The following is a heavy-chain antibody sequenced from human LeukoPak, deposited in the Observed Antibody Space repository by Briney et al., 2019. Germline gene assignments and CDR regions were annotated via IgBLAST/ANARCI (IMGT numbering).Heavy chain of an antibody. Sequence: GESLKISCKGSGYSFTNYWIGWVRQMPGKGLEWMGIIYPGDSDTRYSPSFQGQVTISADKSTSTAYLQWSSLKAADTAVYYCARKRDDAVTYYFDYWGQGTLVTVSS. CDR1: GYSFTNYW. CDR2: IYPGDSDT. J-gene: IGHJ4*02. CDR3: ARKRDDAVTYYFDY. D-gene: IGHD4-23*01. V-gene: IGHV5-51*01.